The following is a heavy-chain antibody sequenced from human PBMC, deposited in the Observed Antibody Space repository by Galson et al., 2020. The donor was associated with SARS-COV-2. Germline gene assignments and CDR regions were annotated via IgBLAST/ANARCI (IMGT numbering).Heavy chain of an antibody. J-gene: IGHJ4*02. CDR2: IYYSGST. V-gene: IGHV4-31*03. D-gene: IGHD6-19*01. CDR1: GGSISSGGYY. CDR3: ARVRGQWLVFGYFDY. Sequence: SETLSLTCTVSGGSISSGGYYWSWIRQHPGKGLEWIGYIYYSGSTYYNPSLKSRVTISVDTSKNQFSLKLSSVTAADTAVYYCARVRGQWLVFGYFDYWGQGTLVTVSS.